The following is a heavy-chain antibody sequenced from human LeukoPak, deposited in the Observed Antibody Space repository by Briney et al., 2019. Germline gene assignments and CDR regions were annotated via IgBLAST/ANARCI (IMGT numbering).Heavy chain of an antibody. D-gene: IGHD6-13*01. J-gene: IGHJ4*02. CDR1: EFTFSSYA. CDR2: ISGSGGST. Sequence: GGSLRLSCAASEFTFSSYAMSWVRQAPGKGLEWVSAISGSGGSTYYADSVKGRFTISRDNSKNTLYLQMNSLRAEDTAVYYCAKRPTSSWTFDYWGQGTLVTVSS. CDR3: AKRPTSSWTFDY. V-gene: IGHV3-23*01.